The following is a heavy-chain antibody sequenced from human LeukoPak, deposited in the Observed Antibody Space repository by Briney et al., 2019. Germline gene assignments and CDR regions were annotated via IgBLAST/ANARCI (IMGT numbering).Heavy chain of an antibody. D-gene: IGHD2-2*01. CDR2: ISYDGSNK. V-gene: IGHV3-30-3*01. CDR1: GFTFSSNA. Sequence: PGGSLRLSCAASGFTFSSNAMHWVRQAPGKGLEWVAVISYDGSNKYYADSVKGRFTISRDNSKNTLYLQMNSLRAEDTAVYYCAKDDCSSTSCYGPLGHWGQGTLVTVSS. J-gene: IGHJ4*02. CDR3: AKDDCSSTSCYGPLGH.